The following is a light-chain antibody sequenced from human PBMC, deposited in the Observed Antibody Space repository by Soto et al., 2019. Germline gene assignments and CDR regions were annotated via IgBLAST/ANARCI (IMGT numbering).Light chain of an antibody. CDR3: AAWDDSLNGYV. V-gene: IGLV1-44*01. J-gene: IGLJ1*01. CDR1: SSNIGSNT. Sequence: QSVLTQAPSASGTPGQRVTISCSGSSSNIGSNTVNWYQQLPGTAPKLLIYSSNQRPSGVPDRFSGSKSGTSASLAISGLQSEDEADYYCAAWDDSLNGYVFGTGTKSPS. CDR2: SSN.